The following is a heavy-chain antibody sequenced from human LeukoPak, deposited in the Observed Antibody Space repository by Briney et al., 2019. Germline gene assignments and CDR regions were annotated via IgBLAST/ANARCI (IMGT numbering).Heavy chain of an antibody. CDR2: MYTSGST. Sequence: SETLSLTCTVSGGSLSSGNYYWSWIRQPAGKGLEWIGRMYTSGSTNYNPSLKSRVTISVDTSKNQFSLKLSSVTAADTAVYYCARGRWWFAGRPPHYMDVWGKGTTVTVSS. D-gene: IGHD6-6*01. V-gene: IGHV4-61*02. CDR1: GGSLSSGNYY. CDR3: ARGRWWFAGRPPHYMDV. J-gene: IGHJ6*03.